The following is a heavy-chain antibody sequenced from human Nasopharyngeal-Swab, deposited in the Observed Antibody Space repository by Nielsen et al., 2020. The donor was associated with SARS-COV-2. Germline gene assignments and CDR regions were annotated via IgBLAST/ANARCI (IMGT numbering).Heavy chain of an antibody. V-gene: IGHV3-9*01. Sequence: SLKISCAASGFTFSSYWMSWVRQAPGKGLEWVSGISWNSGSIGYADSVKGRFTISRDNAKNSLYLQMNSLRAEDTALYYCAKMAEYCSSTSCSRYYYYGMDVWGQGTTVTVSS. CDR2: ISWNSGSI. CDR3: AKMAEYCSSTSCSRYYYYGMDV. CDR1: GFTFSSYW. D-gene: IGHD2-2*01. J-gene: IGHJ6*02.